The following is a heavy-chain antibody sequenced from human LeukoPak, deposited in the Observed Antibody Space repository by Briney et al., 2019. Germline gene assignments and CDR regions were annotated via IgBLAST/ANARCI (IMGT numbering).Heavy chain of an antibody. CDR1: GFTFSSYE. V-gene: IGHV3-48*03. CDR2: ISSSGSTI. CDR3: ARDVVDSSGWYYRWFDP. Sequence: GGSLRLSCAASGFTFSSYEMNWVRQAPGKGLEWVSYISSSGSTIYYADSVKGRFAISRDNAKNSLYLQMNSLRAEDTAVYYCARDVVDSSGWYYRWFDPWGQGTLVTVSS. J-gene: IGHJ5*02. D-gene: IGHD6-19*01.